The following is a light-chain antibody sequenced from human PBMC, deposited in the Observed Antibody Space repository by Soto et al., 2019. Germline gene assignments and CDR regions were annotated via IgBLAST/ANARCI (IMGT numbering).Light chain of an antibody. Sequence: QSALTQPASVSGSPGESITISCTGTGSDVGDYDYVSWYQHHPGKAPKLMIYEVNKRPSGVPDRFSGSKSGSTASLTVSGLQAEDEADYYCSSYAGSSYVFGTGTKVTVL. CDR2: EVN. CDR1: GSDVGDYDY. CDR3: SSYAGSSYV. V-gene: IGLV2-8*01. J-gene: IGLJ1*01.